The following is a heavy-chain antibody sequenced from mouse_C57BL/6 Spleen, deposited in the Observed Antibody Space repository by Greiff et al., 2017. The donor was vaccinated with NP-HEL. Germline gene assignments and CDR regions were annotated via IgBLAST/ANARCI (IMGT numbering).Heavy chain of an antibody. D-gene: IGHD4-1*01. CDR2: IYPGDGDT. CDR1: GYAFSSSW. J-gene: IGHJ4*01. Sequence: VQLQQSGPELVKPGASVKISCKASGYAFSSSWMNWVKQRPGKGLEWIGRIYPGDGDTNYNGKFKGKATLTADKSSSTAYMQLSSLTSEDSAVYFCASLTGNYYAMDYWGQGTSVTVSS. CDR3: ASLTGNYYAMDY. V-gene: IGHV1-82*01.